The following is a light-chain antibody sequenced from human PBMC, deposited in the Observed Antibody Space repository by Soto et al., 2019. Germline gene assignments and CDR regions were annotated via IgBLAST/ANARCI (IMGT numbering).Light chain of an antibody. J-gene: IGLJ3*02. CDR2: EVS. Sequence: QSVLTQPASVSGSPGQSITISCTGTSSDVGAHNYVSWYQQHPGKAPKFMIYEVSNRPSGVSNRFSGSKSGNTASLTISGLQAEDEADYYCSSCTITNTWVFGGGTKLTVL. V-gene: IGLV2-14*01. CDR1: SSDVGAHNY. CDR3: SSCTITNTWV.